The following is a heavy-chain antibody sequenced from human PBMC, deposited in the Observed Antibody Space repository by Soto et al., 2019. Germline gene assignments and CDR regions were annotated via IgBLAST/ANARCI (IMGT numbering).Heavy chain of an antibody. D-gene: IGHD3-22*01. J-gene: IGHJ4*02. CDR3: ARSSDYNYYFDY. Sequence: EVQLVESGGGLVKPGGSLRLSCAASGFTLSSHAINWVRQAPGKGLEWVSFLSSSSSYIYYADSVKGQFTISRDNAKNSLYLQMNSLRAEDTAVYYCARSSDYNYYFDYWGQGALVTVSS. CDR2: LSSSSSYI. V-gene: IGHV3-21*01. CDR1: GFTLSSHA.